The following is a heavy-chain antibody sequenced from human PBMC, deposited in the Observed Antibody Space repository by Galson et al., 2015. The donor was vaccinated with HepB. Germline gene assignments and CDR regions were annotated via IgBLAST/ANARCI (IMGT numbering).Heavy chain of an antibody. CDR3: ARESDWSYDY. CDR1: GITVTTNF. Sequence: ALRLSCAASGITVTTNFRSWVRRAPGRGLECVSDIDIGGNTYYAHYVQGRFTISRDHSKNTLDLPMNSLRAEDTAVYYCARESDWSYDYWGQGTLVT. CDR2: IDIGGNT. J-gene: IGHJ4*02. V-gene: IGHV3-66*01. D-gene: IGHD2-21*01.